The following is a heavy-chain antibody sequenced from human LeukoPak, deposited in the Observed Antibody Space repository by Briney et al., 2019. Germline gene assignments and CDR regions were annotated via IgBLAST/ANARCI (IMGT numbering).Heavy chain of an antibody. D-gene: IGHD4-17*01. V-gene: IGHV1-8*01. J-gene: IGHJ5*02. CDR3: AREFHDGYGDYGWFDP. CDR2: MNPNSGNT. Sequence: GASVKVSCKASGYTFTSYDINWVRQATGQGLEWMGWMNPNSGNTGYAQKFQGRVTMTRNTSISTAYMELSSLRSEDTAVYYCAREFHDGYGDYGWFDPWGQGTLVTVSS. CDR1: GYTFTSYD.